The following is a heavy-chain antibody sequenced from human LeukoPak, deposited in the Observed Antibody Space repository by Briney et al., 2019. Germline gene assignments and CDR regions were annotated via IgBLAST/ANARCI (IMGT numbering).Heavy chain of an antibody. CDR2: IYTSGST. D-gene: IGHD3-22*01. J-gene: IGHJ4*02. CDR1: GGSISSYY. Sequence: SETLSLTCTVSGGSISSYYWSWIRQPAGKGLEWIGRIYTSGSTNYNPSLKSRVTMSVDTSKNQFSLKLSSVTAADTAVYYCVRSYSDRSGYSPFEYWGQGTLVTVSS. V-gene: IGHV4-4*07. CDR3: VRSYSDRSGYSPFEY.